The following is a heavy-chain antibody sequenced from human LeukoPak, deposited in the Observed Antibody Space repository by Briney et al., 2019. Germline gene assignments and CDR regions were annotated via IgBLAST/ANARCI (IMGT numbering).Heavy chain of an antibody. D-gene: IGHD4-17*01. J-gene: IGHJ4*02. CDR1: GFPYSSYW. Sequence: GGSLTLSCAPSGFPYSSYWVHWVRQARGKAGVWVSRINGDGSTTGYADSVKVRFTISRDNDKNTVYLQMNSLRAEDTAVYYCVRLNTVTPFDNWGQGTLVTVSS. CDR3: VRLNTVTPFDN. V-gene: IGHV3-74*01. CDR2: INGDGSTT.